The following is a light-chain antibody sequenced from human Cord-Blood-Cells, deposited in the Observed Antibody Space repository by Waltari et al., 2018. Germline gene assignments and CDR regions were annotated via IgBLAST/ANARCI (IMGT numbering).Light chain of an antibody. CDR1: QSISSW. J-gene: IGKJ1*01. V-gene: IGKV1-5*01. Sequence: DIQMTQSPSTLSASVGDRVTITCRASQSISSWLAWYQQKPGKAPKLLIYDASSLESGVPSRFSVSGSGTEFTLTISSLQPDDFATYYCQQYNRYSRTFGQGTKVEIK. CDR2: DAS. CDR3: QQYNRYSRT.